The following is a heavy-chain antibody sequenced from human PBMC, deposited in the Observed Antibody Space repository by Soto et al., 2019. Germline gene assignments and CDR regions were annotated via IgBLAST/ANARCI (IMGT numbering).Heavy chain of an antibody. J-gene: IGHJ4*02. V-gene: IGHV1-18*01. CDR2: IRAYNGNI. CDR3: SRGTTVETGSY. D-gene: IGHD4-17*01. Sequence: QVQLVQSGAEVKKPGASVKVSCKASGYSFTSYGISWVRQAHGQGLEWMGWIRAYNGNINSALKLQGRVTMTTDTSTSTAYMELRSLRSDDTAVYYGSRGTTVETGSYWGQGTLVTVSS. CDR1: GYSFTSYG.